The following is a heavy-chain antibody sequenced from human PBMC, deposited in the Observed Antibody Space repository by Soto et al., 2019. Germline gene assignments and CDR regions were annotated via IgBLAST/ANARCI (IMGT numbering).Heavy chain of an antibody. CDR2: FSAYNGNT. CDR1: GYTFTSYG. Sequence: QVQLVQSGAEVKKPGASVKVSCKASGYTFTSYGISWVRQAPGQGLEWMGWFSAYNGNTKYAPKLQGRVTMTTDTTTSTAYMELRSLRSDDTAVYYCARSGPYYDFWSGYHKHWGQGTLVTVCS. J-gene: IGHJ1*01. V-gene: IGHV1-18*01. D-gene: IGHD3-3*01. CDR3: ARSGPYYDFWSGYHKH.